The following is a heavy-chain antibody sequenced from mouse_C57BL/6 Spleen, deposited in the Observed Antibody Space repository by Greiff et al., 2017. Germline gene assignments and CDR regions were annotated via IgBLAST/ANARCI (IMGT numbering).Heavy chain of an antibody. D-gene: IGHD2-4*01. CDR2: ISSGGSYT. Sequence: ELKLVESGGDLVTPGGSLKLSCAASGFTFSSYGMSWVRQTPDKRLEWVATISSGGSYTYYPDSVKGRFTISRDNAKNTLYLQMSSLKSEDTAMYYCASPIYYDYDYYAMDYWGQGTSVTVSS. CDR1: GFTFSSYG. V-gene: IGHV5-6*01. J-gene: IGHJ4*01. CDR3: ASPIYYDYDYYAMDY.